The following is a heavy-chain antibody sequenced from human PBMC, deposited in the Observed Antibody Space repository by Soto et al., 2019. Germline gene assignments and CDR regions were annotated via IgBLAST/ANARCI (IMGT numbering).Heavy chain of an antibody. CDR2: FYPGDSDT. V-gene: IGHV5-51*01. Sequence: EVQLVQSGAEVKKPGESLKISCKGSGYNFISYWIGWVRQMPGKGLEWMGIFYPGDSDTRYSPSFQGQVTISADKSITTAYLQWGSLRAAATSIYYCARKVGYCSGGTCFYFDYGGQGTLVTVSS. J-gene: IGHJ4*02. D-gene: IGHD2-15*01. CDR3: ARKVGYCSGGTCFYFDY. CDR1: GYNFISYW.